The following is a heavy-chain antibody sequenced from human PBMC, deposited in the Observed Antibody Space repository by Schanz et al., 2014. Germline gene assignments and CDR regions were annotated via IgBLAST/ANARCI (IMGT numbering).Heavy chain of an antibody. J-gene: IGHJ4*02. CDR3: ARDAADFYDILTEEDY. CDR2: INTGSGDT. CDR1: GYTFTSYG. D-gene: IGHD3-9*01. Sequence: QVQLVQSGAEVKKPGASVKVSCKASGYTFTSYGISWVRQAPGQRLEWMGWINTGSGDTKYSQNFQGRVTMTTDTSTSTAYMALTDLRSDDTAVYYCARDAADFYDILTEEDYWGQGTLVTVSS. V-gene: IGHV1-18*01.